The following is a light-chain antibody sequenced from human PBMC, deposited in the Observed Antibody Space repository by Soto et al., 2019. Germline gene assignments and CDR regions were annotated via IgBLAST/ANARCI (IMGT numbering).Light chain of an antibody. J-gene: IGKJ4*01. V-gene: IGKV3-15*01. Sequence: EIVMTQSPATLSVSPGERVTLSCRASQSVSSNLAWYQQKPGQAPRLLIYGASTRATGIPARFSGIGSGTEFTLTISSLQSEDFAVYYCQQYNNWPPLTFGGGTKVEIK. CDR2: GAS. CDR3: QQYNNWPPLT. CDR1: QSVSSN.